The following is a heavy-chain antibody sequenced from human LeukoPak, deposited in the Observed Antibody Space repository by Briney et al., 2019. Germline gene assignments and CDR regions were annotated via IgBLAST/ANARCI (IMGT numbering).Heavy chain of an antibody. Sequence: PGGSLRLSCAASGFTFSDYGMHWVRQAPGKGLEWVAVISYDGSNKYYAGSVKGRFTISRDNSKNTLYLQMSSLRAEDTAVYYCVRAPIVVVTFFDYWGQGTLVTVSS. CDR1: GFTFSDYG. D-gene: IGHD2-21*02. J-gene: IGHJ4*02. V-gene: IGHV3-30*03. CDR3: VRAPIVVVTFFDY. CDR2: ISYDGSNK.